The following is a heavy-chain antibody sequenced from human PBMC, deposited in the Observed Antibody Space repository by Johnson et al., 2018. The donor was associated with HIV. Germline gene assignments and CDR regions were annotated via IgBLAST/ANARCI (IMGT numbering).Heavy chain of an antibody. Sequence: RASCAASGFGFSRYVMHWVRQAPGKGLVWVSRIKSDGSSTTYADSVKGRFTISRDNSKNTLYLQMNSLRVEDTAVYYCANGGLRTPQDRNAFDIWGQGTMVTVAS. CDR2: IKSDGSST. D-gene: IGHD4-17*01. CDR3: ANGGLRTPQDRNAFDI. V-gene: IGHV3-74*03. CDR1: GFGFSRYV. J-gene: IGHJ3*02.